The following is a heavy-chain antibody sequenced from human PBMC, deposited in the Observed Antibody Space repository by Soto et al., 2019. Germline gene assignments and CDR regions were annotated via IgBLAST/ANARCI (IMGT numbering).Heavy chain of an antibody. Sequence: PGGSLRLSCAASGFTFSSYSMNWVRQAPGKGLEWVSSISSSSSYIYYADSVKGRFTISRDNAKNSLYLQMNSLRAEDTAVYYCASHVDIVATIGYFDYWGQGTLVTVSS. CDR3: ASHVDIVATIGYFDY. D-gene: IGHD5-12*01. J-gene: IGHJ4*02. V-gene: IGHV3-21*01. CDR2: ISSSSSYI. CDR1: GFTFSSYS.